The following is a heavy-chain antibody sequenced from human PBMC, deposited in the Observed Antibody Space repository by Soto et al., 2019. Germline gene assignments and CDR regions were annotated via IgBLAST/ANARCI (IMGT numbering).Heavy chain of an antibody. D-gene: IGHD4-17*01. Sequence: SETLSLTCAVYGGSFSGYYWSWIRQPPGKGLEWIGEINHSGSTNYNPSLKSRVTISVDTSKNQFSLKLSSVTAADTAVYYCARGLFATVATKRYYYYGMDVWGQGTTVTVS. CDR2: INHSGST. J-gene: IGHJ6*02. CDR3: ARGLFATVATKRYYYYGMDV. V-gene: IGHV4-34*01. CDR1: GGSFSGYY.